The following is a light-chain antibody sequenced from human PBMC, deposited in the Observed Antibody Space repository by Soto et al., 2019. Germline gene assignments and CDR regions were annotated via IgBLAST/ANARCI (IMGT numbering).Light chain of an antibody. J-gene: IGLJ2*01. CDR3: ATWDDSLNGPV. CDR1: SSNIGSNT. V-gene: IGLV1-44*01. Sequence: QSVLTQPPSASGTPGQRLTISCSGSSSNIGSNTVNWYQRLPGTAPKLLISSNNQRPSGVPDRFSGSKSGTSASLAISGLQSDDEADYYCATWDDSLNGPVFGGGTKVTVL. CDR2: SNN.